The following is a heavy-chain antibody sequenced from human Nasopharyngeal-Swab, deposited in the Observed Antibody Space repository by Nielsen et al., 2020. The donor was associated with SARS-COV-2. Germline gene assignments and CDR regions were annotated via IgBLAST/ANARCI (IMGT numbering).Heavy chain of an antibody. J-gene: IGHJ4*02. V-gene: IGHV4-59*01. CDR2: IYSSGTT. CDR1: GGSMNDNS. CDR3: VRERYGDSFFEY. D-gene: IGHD2-21*02. Sequence: SETLSLTCTVSGGSMNDNSFSCLRQPSEKGLEWIGYIYSSGTTNYNPSFKRRVTLSVDTSKNQFSLKLSSVTAADTAVYYCVRERYGDSFFEYWDQGTRVTVSS.